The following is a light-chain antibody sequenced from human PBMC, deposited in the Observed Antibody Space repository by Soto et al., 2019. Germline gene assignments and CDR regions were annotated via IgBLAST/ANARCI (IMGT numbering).Light chain of an antibody. Sequence: EIVMTQSPATLSVSPGERATFSCRASQSVSSYLAWYQQKPGQAPRLLIYDASNRATGIPARFSGSGSGTDFTLTISSLEPEDFAVYYCQQRSNWRSITFGQGTRLEIK. J-gene: IGKJ5*01. CDR2: DAS. V-gene: IGKV3-11*01. CDR1: QSVSSY. CDR3: QQRSNWRSIT.